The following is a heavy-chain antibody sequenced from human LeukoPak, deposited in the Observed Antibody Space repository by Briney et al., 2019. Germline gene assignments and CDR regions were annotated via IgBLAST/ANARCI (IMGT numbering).Heavy chain of an antibody. V-gene: IGHV3-30*02. J-gene: IGHJ4*02. Sequence: GGSLRLSCAVSGFTFSSYAMHWVRQAPGKGLEWVAFIRYDGSNKYYADSVKGRFTISRDNSKNTLYLQMSSLTAKDTAVYYCAKDRSIGTYYTFDSWGQGTLVTVSS. D-gene: IGHD1-26*01. CDR3: AKDRSIGTYYTFDS. CDR1: GFTFSSYA. CDR2: IRYDGSNK.